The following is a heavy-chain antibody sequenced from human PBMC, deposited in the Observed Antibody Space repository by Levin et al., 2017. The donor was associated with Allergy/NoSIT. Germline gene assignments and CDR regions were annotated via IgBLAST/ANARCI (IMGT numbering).Heavy chain of an antibody. CDR1: GASISPYF. D-gene: IGHD3-10*01. V-gene: IGHV4-59*08. Sequence: SETLSLTCTVSGASISPYFWSWIRQPPGKTLEWIGYIYYSGSTSYNPSLKSRVTMLVDTSKNQFSLDLTSVTAADTAVYYCARHYYNASGSYYKGFDHWGQGTVVTVS. CDR3: ARHYYNASGSYYKGFDH. CDR2: IYYSGST. J-gene: IGHJ4*02.